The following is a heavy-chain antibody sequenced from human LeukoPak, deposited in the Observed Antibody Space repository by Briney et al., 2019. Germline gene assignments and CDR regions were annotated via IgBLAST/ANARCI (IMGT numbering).Heavy chain of an antibody. D-gene: IGHD3-9*01. CDR2: ISAYNGNT. CDR3: ARWGFDQLIARFDP. Sequence: GASVKVSCKASGYTFTSYGISWVRQAPGQGLEWMGWISAYNGNTNYAPKLQGRVTMTTDTSTSTAYMELRSLRSDDTAVYYCARWGFDQLIARFDPWGQGTLVTVSS. V-gene: IGHV1-18*04. CDR1: GYTFTSYG. J-gene: IGHJ5*02.